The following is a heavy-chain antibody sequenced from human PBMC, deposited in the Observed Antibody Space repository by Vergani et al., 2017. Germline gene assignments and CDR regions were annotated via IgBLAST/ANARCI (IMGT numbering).Heavy chain of an antibody. J-gene: IGHJ6*03. D-gene: IGHD1-1*01. Sequence: QVQLVQSGAEVKKPGASVKVSCKASGYTFINYYMHWVRQAPGQGLEWMGIINPSGGSTSYAQKFQGRVTMTRDTSTSTVYMELSSLRSEDTAVYYCAKETTRGFYYMDVWGKGTTVTVSS. CDR3: AKETTRGFYYMDV. CDR2: INPSGGST. CDR1: GYTFINYY. V-gene: IGHV1-46*03.